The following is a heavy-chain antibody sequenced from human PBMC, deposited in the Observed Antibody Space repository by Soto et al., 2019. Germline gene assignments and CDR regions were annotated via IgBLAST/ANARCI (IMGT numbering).Heavy chain of an antibody. D-gene: IGHD2-2*03. J-gene: IGHJ3*02. CDR2: FYPGDSTS. Sequence: GESLKISCNTSGYSFMSDWVAWVGQKPGKGLEWMGTFYPGDSTSTYSPSFQGQVTISVDKSISTAYLHLSSLKASDTAMYYCARIIGYCRNNDCSWTFDIWGQGTTVTVSS. CDR1: GYSFMSDW. CDR3: ARIIGYCRNNDCSWTFDI. V-gene: IGHV5-51*01.